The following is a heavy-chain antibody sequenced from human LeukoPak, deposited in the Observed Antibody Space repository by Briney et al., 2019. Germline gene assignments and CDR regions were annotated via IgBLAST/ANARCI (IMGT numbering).Heavy chain of an antibody. V-gene: IGHV3-53*01. CDR2: IYSGGST. Sequence: PGGSLRLSCAASGFTFRSYEMNWVRQAPGKGLEWVSSIYSGGSTYYADSVKGRFTISRDNSKNTVDLQMNSLRAEDTAVYYCARVRLDRSERYLDAFENWGQGTMVTVSS. CDR3: ARVRLDRSERYLDAFEN. J-gene: IGHJ3*02. CDR1: GFTFRSYE. D-gene: IGHD3-3*01.